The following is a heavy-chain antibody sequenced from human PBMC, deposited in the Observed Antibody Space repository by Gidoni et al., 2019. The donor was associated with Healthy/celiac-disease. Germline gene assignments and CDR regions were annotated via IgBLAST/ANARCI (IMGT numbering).Heavy chain of an antibody. V-gene: IGHV4-39*01. CDR2: IYYSGST. Sequence: QLQLQESGPGLVKPSEPLSLTCPVSCGSISRSSYYWGWIRQPPGKGLEWIGRIYYSGSTYYNQSHKSRVTISVDTSKNQFSQKLSAVTDADTAVYYCARRPGITMVPVDAFDIWGQGTMVTVSS. J-gene: IGHJ3*02. CDR1: CGSISRSSYY. D-gene: IGHD3-10*01. CDR3: ARRPGITMVPVDAFDI.